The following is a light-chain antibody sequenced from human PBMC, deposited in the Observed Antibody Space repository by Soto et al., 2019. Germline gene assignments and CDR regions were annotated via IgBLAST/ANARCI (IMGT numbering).Light chain of an antibody. Sequence: QSVLTQPPSASGTPGQRVTISCSGSYSNVGVHTVIWYQHLPGTAPKLLIYSNDERPSRVPDRFSGSKSGTSASLAISGLQSEDEADYFCAAWDDSVNGWVFGGGTQLTVL. V-gene: IGLV1-44*01. J-gene: IGLJ3*02. CDR3: AAWDDSVNGWV. CDR1: YSNVGVHT. CDR2: SND.